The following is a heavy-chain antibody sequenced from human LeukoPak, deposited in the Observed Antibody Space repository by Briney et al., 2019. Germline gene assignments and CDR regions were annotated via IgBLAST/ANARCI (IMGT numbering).Heavy chain of an antibody. CDR1: GYTFTGYY. D-gene: IGHD1-26*01. CDR2: INPNSGGT. CDR3: ARVGATGSGDAFDI. Sequence: ASVKVSCKASGYTFTGYYMHWVRQAPGQGLEWMGWINPNSGGTNYAQKFQGWVTMTGDTSISTAYMELSRLRSDDTAVYYCARVGATGSGDAFDIWGQGTMVTVSS. V-gene: IGHV1-2*04. J-gene: IGHJ3*02.